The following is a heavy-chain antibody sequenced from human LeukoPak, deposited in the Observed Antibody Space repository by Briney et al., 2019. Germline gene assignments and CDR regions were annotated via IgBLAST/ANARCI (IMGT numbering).Heavy chain of an antibody. D-gene: IGHD6-6*01. V-gene: IGHV4-39*01. J-gene: IGHJ4*02. CDR1: GGSISTPSYF. CDR2: IYYSGST. CDR3: ARHDYSTSGNHYFDY. Sequence: SETLCLTCTVSGGSISTPSYFWCWIRPPPGKVPVGTASIYYSGSTYYNPSLKSRVTISVDTSKNQFSLKLSSVTAADTAVYYCARHDYSTSGNHYFDYWGQGTLVTVSS.